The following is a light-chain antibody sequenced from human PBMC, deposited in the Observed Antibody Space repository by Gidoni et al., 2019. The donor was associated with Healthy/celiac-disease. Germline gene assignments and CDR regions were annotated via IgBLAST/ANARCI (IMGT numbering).Light chain of an antibody. V-gene: IGLV3-1*01. Sequence: SYELTQPPSVSVSPGQTASITCSGDKLGYKYACWYQQKPGQSPVLFIYQYSKRPSGIPERFSGSNSGNTATLTISGTQAMDEADYYCQAWDSSTPVVFGGGTKLTVL. CDR1: KLGYKY. J-gene: IGLJ2*01. CDR3: QAWDSSTPVV. CDR2: QYS.